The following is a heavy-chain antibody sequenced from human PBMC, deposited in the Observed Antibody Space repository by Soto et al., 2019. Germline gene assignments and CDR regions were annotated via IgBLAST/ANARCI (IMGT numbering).Heavy chain of an antibody. CDR3: ATVDISTWIDGMDV. Sequence: ASVKVSCKASGGTFSSYAIRWVRQAPGQGLEWMGGTFPMFGKANYAQKFQGRVTISADKSTSTAYMELSSLRSEDTAVYYCATVDISTWIDGMDVWGQGTTVTVYS. V-gene: IGHV1-69*06. D-gene: IGHD2-2*01. CDR1: GGTFSSYA. CDR2: TFPMFGKA. J-gene: IGHJ6*02.